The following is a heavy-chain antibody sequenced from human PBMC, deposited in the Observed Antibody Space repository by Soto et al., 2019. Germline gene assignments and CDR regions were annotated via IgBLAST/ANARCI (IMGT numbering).Heavy chain of an antibody. D-gene: IGHD3-16*01. CDR3: ARGLRLLNYFFDY. J-gene: IGHJ4*02. CDR1: GFTFSSYG. V-gene: IGHV3-33*01. Sequence: QVQLVESGGGVVQPGRSLRLSCAASGFTFSSYGMHWVRQAPGKGLEWVAVIWYDGSNKYYEDSVKGRFTISRDNSKNTLYLQMNSLRAEDTAVYYCARGLRLLNYFFDYWGQGTLVTVSS. CDR2: IWYDGSNK.